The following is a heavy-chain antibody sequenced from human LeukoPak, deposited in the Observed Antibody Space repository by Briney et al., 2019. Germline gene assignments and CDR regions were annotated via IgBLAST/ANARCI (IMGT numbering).Heavy chain of an antibody. Sequence: AGGSLRLSCAASGFTFDDYGMSWVRQAPGKGLEWVSGINWNGGSTAYADSVKGRFTISRDNAKNSLYLRMNSLRAEDTALYYCARGEDYGGNDYYFDSWGQGTLVTVSS. J-gene: IGHJ4*02. CDR2: INWNGGST. CDR1: GFTFDDYG. CDR3: ARGEDYGGNDYYFDS. D-gene: IGHD4-23*01. V-gene: IGHV3-20*04.